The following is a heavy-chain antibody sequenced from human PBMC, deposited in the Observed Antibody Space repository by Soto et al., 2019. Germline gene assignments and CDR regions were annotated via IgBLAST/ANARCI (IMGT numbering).Heavy chain of an antibody. CDR2: IIPLFGTT. D-gene: IGHD6-13*01. CDR1: GGTFSTYS. J-gene: IGHJ5*02. Sequence: QVQLVQSGAEVRLPGSSVKVSCKASGGTFSTYSINWVRQAPGQGLEWMGGIIPLFGTTNYAQKFKGRVTISADESTITAYMELSSLRAEDAAVYYCARGAIHGSSWYFWFDPWGQGTLVTVSS. V-gene: IGHV1-69*01. CDR3: ARGAIHGSSWYFWFDP.